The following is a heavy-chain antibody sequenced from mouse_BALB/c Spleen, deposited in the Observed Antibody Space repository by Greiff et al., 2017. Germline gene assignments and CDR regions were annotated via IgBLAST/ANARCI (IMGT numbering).Heavy chain of an antibody. J-gene: IGHJ4*01. CDR3: ASSITPYAMDY. CDR1: GYSFTDYN. Sequence: EVQLQQSGPELVKPGASVKVSCKASGYSFTDYNMYWVKQSHGKNLEWIGLINPYNGGTSYNQKFKGKATLTVDKSSSTAYMELLSLTSEDSAVYYCASSITPYAMDYWGQGTSVTVSS. CDR2: INPYNGGT. V-gene: IGHV1S135*01. D-gene: IGHD1-1*01.